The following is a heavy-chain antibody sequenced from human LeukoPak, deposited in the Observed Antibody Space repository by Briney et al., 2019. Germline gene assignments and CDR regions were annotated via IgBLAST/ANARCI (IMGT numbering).Heavy chain of an antibody. CDR1: GGSISSYY. Sequence: SETLSLTCTVSGGSISSYYWSWIRQPPGKGLEWIGYIYYSGSTNYNPSLKSRVTISVDTSKNQFSLKLSSVTAADTAVYYCARAPAYYYGSGSFYYGMDVWGQGTTVTVSS. CDR3: ARAPAYYYGSGSFYYGMDV. D-gene: IGHD3-10*01. CDR2: IYYSGST. V-gene: IGHV4-59*01. J-gene: IGHJ6*02.